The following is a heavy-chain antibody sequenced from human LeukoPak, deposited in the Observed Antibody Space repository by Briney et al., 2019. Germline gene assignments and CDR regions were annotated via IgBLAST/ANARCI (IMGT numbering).Heavy chain of an antibody. V-gene: IGHV3-66*01. Sequence: PGGSLRLSCAASGFTVSSNYMSWVRQAPGKGLEWVSVIYSGGSTYYADSAKGRFTISRDNSKNTLYLQMNSLRAEDTAVYYCARVLVGAIYYYGMDVWGQGTTVTVSS. D-gene: IGHD1-26*01. CDR1: GFTVSSNY. J-gene: IGHJ6*02. CDR2: IYSGGST. CDR3: ARVLVGAIYYYGMDV.